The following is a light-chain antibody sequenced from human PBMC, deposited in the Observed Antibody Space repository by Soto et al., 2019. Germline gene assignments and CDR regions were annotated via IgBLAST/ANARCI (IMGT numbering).Light chain of an antibody. CDR2: FAS. Sequence: EIVRTQSPATLSVSPGAKATLACRASQTVSNNLAWYQQKPGQAPRLLIYFASTRATGIPARFSGSGSGTEFTLTISSLQSEDFAVYYCQQYNQWPLTFGGGTKAETK. CDR1: QTVSNN. V-gene: IGKV3-15*01. CDR3: QQYNQWPLT. J-gene: IGKJ4*01.